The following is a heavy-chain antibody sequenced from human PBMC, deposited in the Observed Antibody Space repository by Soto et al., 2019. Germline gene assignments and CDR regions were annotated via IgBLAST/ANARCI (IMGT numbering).Heavy chain of an antibody. CDR2: IYYSGGT. CDR3: ARRLTEYISGWYYFDY. Sequence: QLQLQESGPGLVKPSETLSLTCTVSGGSISSSSYYWGWIRQPPGKGLEWIGSIYYSGGTYYNPSRKSRVTISVDTSRNQFSLKLSSVTAADTSVYYCARRLTEYISGWYYFDYCGQGTLVTVSS. V-gene: IGHV4-39*01. CDR1: GGSISSSSYY. J-gene: IGHJ4*02. D-gene: IGHD6-19*01.